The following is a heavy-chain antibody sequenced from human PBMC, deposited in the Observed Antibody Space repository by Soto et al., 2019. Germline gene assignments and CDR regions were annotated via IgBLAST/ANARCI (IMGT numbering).Heavy chain of an antibody. CDR1: GHSFTSYW. J-gene: IGHJ6*02. V-gene: IGHV3-73*01. D-gene: IGHD2-15*01. CDR3: TGGGSNYGMDV. Sequence: PGESLKISCKGSGHSFTSYWIGWVRQASGKGLEWVGRIRSKANSYATAYAASVKGRFTISRDDSKNTAYLQMNSLKTEDTAGYYCTGGGSNYGMDVWGQGTTVTVSS. CDR2: IRSKANSYAT.